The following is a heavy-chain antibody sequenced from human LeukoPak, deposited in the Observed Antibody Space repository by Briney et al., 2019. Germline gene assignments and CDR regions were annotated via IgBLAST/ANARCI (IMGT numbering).Heavy chain of an antibody. J-gene: IGHJ3*02. Sequence: GGSLRLSCAASGFTFSSYGMHWVRQAPGKGLEWVAVISYDGSNKYYADSVKGRFTISRDNSENILYLQMNTLRAEDTALYYCTRDPTPGAFDIWGQGTLVTVSS. V-gene: IGHV3-30*03. CDR1: GFTFSSYG. CDR3: TRDPTPGAFDI. CDR2: ISYDGSNK.